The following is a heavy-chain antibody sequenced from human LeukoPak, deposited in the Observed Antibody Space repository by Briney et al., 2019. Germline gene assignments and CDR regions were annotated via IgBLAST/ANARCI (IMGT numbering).Heavy chain of an antibody. Sequence: SETLSLTCTVSGGSISSYYWSWIRQPPGKGLEWIGYIYYSGSTNYNPSLKSRVTISVDTSKNQFSLKLSSVTAADTAVYYCARTCGGDCYSYAFDIWGQGTMVTVSS. V-gene: IGHV4-59*08. D-gene: IGHD2-21*02. CDR3: ARTCGGDCYSYAFDI. J-gene: IGHJ3*02. CDR2: IYYSGST. CDR1: GGSISSYY.